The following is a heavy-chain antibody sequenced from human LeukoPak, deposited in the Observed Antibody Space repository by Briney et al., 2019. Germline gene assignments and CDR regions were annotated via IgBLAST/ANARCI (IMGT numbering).Heavy chain of an antibody. D-gene: IGHD2-2*02. CDR3: ATGPYCSSTSCYKPNDY. CDR1: GFTFSSYW. V-gene: IGHV3-7*01. J-gene: IGHJ4*02. CDR2: IKQDGSEK. Sequence: GGSLRLSCAASGFTFSSYWMSWVRQAPGKGLEWVANIKQDGSEKYYVDSVKGRFTISRDNAKNSLYLQMNSLRAEDTAVYYCATGPYCSSTSCYKPNDYWGQGTLVTVSS.